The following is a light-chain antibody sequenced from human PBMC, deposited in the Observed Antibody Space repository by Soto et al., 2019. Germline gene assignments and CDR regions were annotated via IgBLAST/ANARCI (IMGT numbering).Light chain of an antibody. CDR3: QQSYSTPWT. CDR1: QNISSY. Sequence: DIQMTQSPSSLSPSVGDRVAITCRASQNISSYLNWYQQKLGKAPKLLMYAASSLQSGAPSRFSGSGSGTDFTLTISCLQPEDFATYYCQQSYSTPWTFGQGTKVEI. V-gene: IGKV1-39*01. CDR2: AAS. J-gene: IGKJ1*01.